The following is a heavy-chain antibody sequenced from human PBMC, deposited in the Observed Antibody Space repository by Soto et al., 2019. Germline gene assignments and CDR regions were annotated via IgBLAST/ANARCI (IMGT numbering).Heavy chain of an antibody. CDR1: GASISSGSYS. Sequence: QLQLQEAGSGLVKHSQTLSLTCGVSGASISSGSYSWNWIRQPTGKGLEWIGYIHHTGGTFFNPSLERRVTISRDTSKNQCSLKMTSVTAADTAVYYGARCLPNYFGLHWFDPWGQGVRVTVSS. J-gene: IGHJ5*02. CDR3: ARCLPNYFGLHWFDP. V-gene: IGHV4-30-2*01. CDR2: IHHTGGT. D-gene: IGHD3-9*01.